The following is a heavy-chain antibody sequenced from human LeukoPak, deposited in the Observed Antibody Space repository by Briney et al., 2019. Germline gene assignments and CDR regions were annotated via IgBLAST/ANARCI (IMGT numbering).Heavy chain of an antibody. CDR1: GYTFTSYG. CDR2: ISAYNGNT. Sequence: ASVKVSCKASGYTFTSYGIRWVRQAPGQGLEWMGWISAYNGNTNYAQKLQGRVTMTTDTSTSTAYMELRSLRSDDTAVYYCARDVSPNSYYYDSSGSWGQGTLVTVSS. D-gene: IGHD3-22*01. V-gene: IGHV1-18*01. CDR3: ARDVSPNSYYYDSSGS. J-gene: IGHJ5*02.